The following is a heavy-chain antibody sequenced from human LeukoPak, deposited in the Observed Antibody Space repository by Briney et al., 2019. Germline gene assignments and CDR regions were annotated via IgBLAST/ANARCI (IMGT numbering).Heavy chain of an antibody. Sequence: PGGSLRLSCAASQFTFSSHAMNWVRQAPGKGLDWVAVMSFDGSHIYYADSVKGRFTISRDNSKNTLFLQMNSLNADDTAVYYCARGATYYYQYYYMDVWGKGTTVTVSS. V-gene: IGHV3-30*01. J-gene: IGHJ6*03. CDR2: MSFDGSHI. CDR3: ARGATYYYQYYYMDV. CDR1: QFTFSSHA.